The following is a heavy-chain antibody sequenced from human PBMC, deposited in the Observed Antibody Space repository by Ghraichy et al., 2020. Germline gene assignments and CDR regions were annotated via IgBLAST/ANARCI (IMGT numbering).Heavy chain of an antibody. CDR3: ARALAAAGTFDY. CDR1: GFTFSSYA. J-gene: IGHJ4*02. CDR2: ISSNGGST. Sequence: GGSLRLSCAASGFTFSSYAMHWVRQAPGKGLEYVSAISSNGGSTYYANSVKGRFTISRDNSKNTLYLQMGSLRAEDMAVYYCARALAAAGTFDYWGQGTLVTVSS. D-gene: IGHD6-13*01. V-gene: IGHV3-64*01.